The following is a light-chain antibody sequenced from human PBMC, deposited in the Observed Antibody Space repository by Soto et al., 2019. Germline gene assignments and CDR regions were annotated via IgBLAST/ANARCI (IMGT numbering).Light chain of an antibody. CDR2: EVI. CDR1: SSDVGRYNY. CDR3: SSYTSSGTWV. J-gene: IGLJ3*02. V-gene: IGLV2-14*01. Sequence: QSALTQPASVSGSPGQSITISCTGTSSDVGRYNYVYWYQQHPGKAPRLMIYEVINRPSGISNRFSGSKSGNTASLTISGRQTEDEADYYCSSYTSSGTWVFGGGTKLTVL.